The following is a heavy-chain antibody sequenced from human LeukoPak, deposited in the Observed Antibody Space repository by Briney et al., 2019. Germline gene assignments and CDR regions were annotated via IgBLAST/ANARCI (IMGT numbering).Heavy chain of an antibody. CDR2: IKEDGSEK. J-gene: IGHJ4*02. CDR1: GFTFSSYS. D-gene: IGHD3-22*01. V-gene: IGHV3-7*01. CDR3: AREYGYYFDS. Sequence: GGSLGLSCAASGFTFSSYSMTWVRQAPGKGLEWVANIKEDGSEKYYVDSVTGRFTISRDNAKNLLYLQMNSLRAEDTAVYFCAREYGYYFDSWGQGTLVTVSS.